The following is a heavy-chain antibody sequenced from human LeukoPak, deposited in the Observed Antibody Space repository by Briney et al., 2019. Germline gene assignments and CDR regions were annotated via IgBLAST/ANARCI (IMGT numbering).Heavy chain of an antibody. J-gene: IGHJ3*02. CDR2: IYYSGST. D-gene: IGHD3-9*01. Sequence: SETPSLTCTVSGGSISSYYWSWLRQPPGEGLEWIGYIYYSGSTNYNPSLKSRVTISVDTSKNQFSLKLSSVSAADTAVYYCARGRYFDWIDAFDIWGQGTMVTVSS. V-gene: IGHV4-59*01. CDR3: ARGRYFDWIDAFDI. CDR1: GGSISSYY.